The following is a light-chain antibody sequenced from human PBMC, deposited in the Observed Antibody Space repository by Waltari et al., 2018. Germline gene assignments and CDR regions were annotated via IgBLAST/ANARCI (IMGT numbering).Light chain of an antibody. V-gene: IGKV3-11*01. CDR3: QQRSSWPIT. J-gene: IGKJ5*01. CDR2: DAS. Sequence: EIVLTQSPATLSLSPGEGATLSCRASQSVSSYLAWYQQKPGQAPRLLIYDASNRSTGSPASFSCSGSATDFTLTISSLEPEDFAVYYCQQRSSWPITFGQGTRLEIK. CDR1: QSVSSY.